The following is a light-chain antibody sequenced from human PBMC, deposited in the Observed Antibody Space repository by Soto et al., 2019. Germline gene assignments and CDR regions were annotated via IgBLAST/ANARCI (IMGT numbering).Light chain of an antibody. CDR1: QSISSN. V-gene: IGKV3-15*01. CDR2: GAS. J-gene: IGKJ1*01. Sequence: EIVMTQSPATLSVSPGERATLSCRASQSISSNLAWYQQKPGQAPRLLISGASTRATGIPARFSGSGSGTEFSLTISSLQSADFAVHYCQPYNNWPRTFGQGT. CDR3: QPYNNWPRT.